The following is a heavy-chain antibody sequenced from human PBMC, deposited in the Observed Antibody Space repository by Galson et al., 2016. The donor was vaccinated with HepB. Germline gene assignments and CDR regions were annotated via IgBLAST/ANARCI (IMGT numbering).Heavy chain of an antibody. V-gene: IGHV2-5*02. CDR1: GFSLSSGVS. J-gene: IGHJ4*02. CDR3: AHGTPFRPGGWPTYFFAS. CDR2: IYWDDRQ. Sequence: PALVKPTQTLTLTCTFSGFSLSSGVSVGWIRQPPGKALEWLGIIYWDDRQRYSPSLKSRLTITKDTFKNQVVLTMTNVDPVDTATYYCAHGTPFRPGGWPTYFFASWGQGTLVTVSS. D-gene: IGHD6-19*01.